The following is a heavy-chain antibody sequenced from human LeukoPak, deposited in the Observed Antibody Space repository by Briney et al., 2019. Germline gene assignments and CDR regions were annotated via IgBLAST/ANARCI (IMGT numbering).Heavy chain of an antibody. V-gene: IGHV3-9*01. D-gene: IGHD3-9*01. Sequence: PGRSLRLSCAASGFTFDDYAMHWVRQAPGKGLEWVSGISWNSGSIGYADSVKGRFTISRDNAKNSLYLQINSLRAEDTALYYCAKGGYDISLGDYFDYWGQGTLVTVSS. CDR2: ISWNSGSI. CDR1: GFTFDDYA. CDR3: AKGGYDISLGDYFDY. J-gene: IGHJ4*02.